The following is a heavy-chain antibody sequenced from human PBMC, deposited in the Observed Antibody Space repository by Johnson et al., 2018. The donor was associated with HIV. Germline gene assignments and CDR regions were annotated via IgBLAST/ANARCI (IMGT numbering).Heavy chain of an antibody. D-gene: IGHD4-17*01. CDR2: ISFDGSNK. CDR3: ARWTVTRGAFDI. J-gene: IGHJ3*02. CDR1: GFTLSDYY. V-gene: IGHV3-30*03. Sequence: QVQLVESGGGLVKPVGSLRLSCAASGFTLSDYYMSWVRQAPGKGLGWVAVISFDGSNKYYADSVMGRFTISRDNSKNTLYLQMNSLRAEDTAVYYCARWTVTRGAFDIWGQGTMVTVSS.